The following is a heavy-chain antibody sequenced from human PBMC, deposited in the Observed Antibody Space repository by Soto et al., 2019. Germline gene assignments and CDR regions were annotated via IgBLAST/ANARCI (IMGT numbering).Heavy chain of an antibody. CDR2: ISPHGGST. J-gene: IGHJ1*01. CDR1: GFAFSSYA. Sequence: GGSLRLSCSASGFAFSSYAMHWVRQTPGKGLEYVSAISPHGGSTYYADSVKGRFTISRDDSKNTVYLQMSSLRHDDTAVYYCVNIGIARAGLDFWGQGTMVTVSS. D-gene: IGHD2-21*01. V-gene: IGHV3-64D*06. CDR3: VNIGIARAGLDF.